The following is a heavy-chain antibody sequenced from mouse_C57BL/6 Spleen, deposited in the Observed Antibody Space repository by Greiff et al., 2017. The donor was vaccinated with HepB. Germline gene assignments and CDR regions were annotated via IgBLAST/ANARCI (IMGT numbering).Heavy chain of an antibody. J-gene: IGHJ3*01. CDR2: IDPEDGET. D-gene: IGHD2-2*01. Sequence: VQLQQSGAELVKPGASVKLSCTASGFNIKDYYMHWVKQRTEQGLEWIGRIDPEDGETKYAPKFLGKATITADTSSNTAYLQLSSLTSEDTAVYYCARRFYYGYDAWFAYWGQGTLVTVSA. V-gene: IGHV14-2*01. CDR1: GFNIKDYY. CDR3: ARRFYYGYDAWFAY.